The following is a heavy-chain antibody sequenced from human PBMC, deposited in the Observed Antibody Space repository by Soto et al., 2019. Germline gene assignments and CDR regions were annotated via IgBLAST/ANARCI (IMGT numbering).Heavy chain of an antibody. J-gene: IGHJ3*02. D-gene: IGHD6-19*01. CDR2: ISSSSSTI. CDR3: VRDGSWYSSGRDAFDI. Sequence: GGPLRLSCAASGFTFSGFSMHWVRQAPGKGLEWVSSISSSSSTIYYADSVKGRFTISRDNAKNSMYLQMNSLRDEDTAVYYCVRDGSWYSSGRDAFDIWGQGSMVTVSS. CDR1: GFTFSGFS. V-gene: IGHV3-48*02.